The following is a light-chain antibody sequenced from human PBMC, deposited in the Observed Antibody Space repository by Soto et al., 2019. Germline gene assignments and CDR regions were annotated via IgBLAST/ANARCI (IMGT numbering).Light chain of an antibody. V-gene: IGLV2-14*01. Sequence: QSALTQPASVSGSPGXSIXISCTXTSSDVGGYNYVSWXQXHPXKAPKLMIYEVSNRPSGVSNRFSGSKSGNTASLTISGLQAEDEADXYCSSYTSSXTVVFGGGTKVTVL. J-gene: IGLJ2*01. CDR1: SSDVGGYNY. CDR2: EVS. CDR3: SSYTSSXTVV.